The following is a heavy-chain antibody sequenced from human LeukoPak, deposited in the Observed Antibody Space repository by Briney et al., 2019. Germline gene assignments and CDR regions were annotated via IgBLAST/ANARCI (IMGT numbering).Heavy chain of an antibody. CDR3: ARARATFPLTHYGMDV. J-gene: IGHJ6*02. Sequence: GASVKVSCKASGYTFTSYYMHWVRQAPGQGLEWMGIINPSGGSTSYAQKFQGRVTMTRDTSTSTVYMELSSLRSEATAVYYCARARATFPLTHYGMDVWGQGTTVTVSS. CDR1: GYTFTSYY. CDR2: INPSGGST. V-gene: IGHV1-46*01. D-gene: IGHD4-23*01.